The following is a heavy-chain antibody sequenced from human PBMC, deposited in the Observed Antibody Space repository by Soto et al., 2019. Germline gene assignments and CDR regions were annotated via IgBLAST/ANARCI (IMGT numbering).Heavy chain of an antibody. CDR3: ARLPDGSYYLNY. CDR1: GFTFSDYY. Sequence: GGFLRLSCAASGFTFSDYYMSWIRQAPGKGLEWVSYISSSGTTTYYADSVKGRFTISRDNAKNSLYLQMNSLRAEDTAVYYCARLPDGSYYLNYWGQGTLVTVS. CDR2: ISSSGTTT. D-gene: IGHD2-15*01. V-gene: IGHV3-11*01. J-gene: IGHJ4*02.